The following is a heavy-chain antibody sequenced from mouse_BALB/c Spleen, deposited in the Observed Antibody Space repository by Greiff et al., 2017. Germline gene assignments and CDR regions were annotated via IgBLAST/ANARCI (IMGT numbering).Heavy chain of an antibody. CDR2: INPNNGGT. Sequence: VQLQQSGPELVKPGASVKIPCKASGYTFTDYNMDWVKQSHGKSLEWIGDINPNNGGTIYNQKFMGKATLTVDKSSSTAYMELRSLTSEDTAVYYCARGIGLRRGYWYFDVWGAGTTVTVSS. J-gene: IGHJ1*01. CDR1: GYTFTDYN. D-gene: IGHD2-2*01. CDR3: ARGIGLRRGYWYFDV. V-gene: IGHV1-18*01.